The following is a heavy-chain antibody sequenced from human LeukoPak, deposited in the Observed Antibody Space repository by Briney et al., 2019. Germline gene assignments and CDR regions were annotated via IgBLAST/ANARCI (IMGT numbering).Heavy chain of an antibody. D-gene: IGHD1-26*01. CDR2: IREDGGDI. J-gene: IGHJ1*01. CDR3: VRDRGSGSSQTYEFFEH. Sequence: GGSLRLSCAASGFTFTNYWMSWVRQAPGKGLEWVAMIREDGGDIYYVGSVKGRFTISRDNTKNSLYLQMNSLRAEGTAMYYCVRDRGSGSSQTYEFFEHWGQGTLVTVSS. CDR1: GFTFTNYW. V-gene: IGHV3-7*01.